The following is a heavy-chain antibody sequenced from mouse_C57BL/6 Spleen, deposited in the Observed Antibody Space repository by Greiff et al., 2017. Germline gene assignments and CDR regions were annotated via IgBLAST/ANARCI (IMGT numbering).Heavy chain of an antibody. D-gene: IGHD3-1*01. J-gene: IGHJ3*01. CDR2: IDPSDSYT. CDR3: ARGGGYSAWFAY. Sequence: QVQLQQPGAELVKPGASVKLSCKASGYTFTSYWMQWVKQRPGQGLEWIGEIDPSDSYTNYNQKFKGKATLTVDTSSSPAYMQLSSLTSEDSAVYYCARGGGYSAWFAYWGQGTLVTVSA. CDR1: GYTFTSYW. V-gene: IGHV1-50*01.